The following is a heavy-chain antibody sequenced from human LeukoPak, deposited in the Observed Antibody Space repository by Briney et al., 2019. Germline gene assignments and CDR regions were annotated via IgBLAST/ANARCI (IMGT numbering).Heavy chain of an antibody. V-gene: IGHV3-74*01. CDR3: ARASTTVPNLLDH. CDR2: IKGDGSST. J-gene: IGHJ4*02. D-gene: IGHD4-17*01. Sequence: WVARIKGDGSSTIYADSVKGRFTISRDNSKNTLYLQTSSLRAEDTAVYYCARASTTVPNLLDHWGRGTLVTVSS.